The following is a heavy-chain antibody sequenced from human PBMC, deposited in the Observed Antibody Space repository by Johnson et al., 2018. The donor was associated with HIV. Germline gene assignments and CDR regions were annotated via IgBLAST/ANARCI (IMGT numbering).Heavy chain of an antibody. J-gene: IGHJ3*02. CDR1: GFTFSSYA. Sequence: QVKLVESGGGVVQPGRSLRLSCAASGFTFSSYAMHWVRQAPGKGLEWVAVISYDGSNKYSAYSVKGRFTISRDNGKNSLYLQMNSLRAEDTALYYCARGAYSSSWHASDASDIWGQGTMVTVSS. D-gene: IGHD6-13*01. CDR3: ARGAYSSSWHASDASDI. V-gene: IGHV3-30-3*01. CDR2: ISYDGSNK.